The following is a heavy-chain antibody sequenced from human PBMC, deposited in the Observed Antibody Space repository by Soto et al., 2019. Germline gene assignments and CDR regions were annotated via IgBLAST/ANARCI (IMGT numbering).Heavy chain of an antibody. Sequence: GESLKISCTGSGYRFTNFWIGWVRQMPGKGLEWMGIIYPGDSDTTYGPSFEGQVTFSADRSTSTAYLEWSSLRASDSAMYYCAKTYSGDSNDAFDIWGQGTLVTVSS. D-gene: IGHD1-26*01. CDR1: GYRFTNFW. V-gene: IGHV5-51*01. J-gene: IGHJ3*02. CDR2: IYPGDSDT. CDR3: AKTYSGDSNDAFDI.